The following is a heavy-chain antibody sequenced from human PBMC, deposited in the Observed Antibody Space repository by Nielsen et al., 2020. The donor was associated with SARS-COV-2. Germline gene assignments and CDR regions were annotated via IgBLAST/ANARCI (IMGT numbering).Heavy chain of an antibody. V-gene: IGHV3-33*06. CDR1: GFTFKNYG. J-gene: IGHJ6*02. CDR2: IWNDGNHK. Sequence: GGSLRLSCAASGFTFKNYGMHWVRQAPGKGLEWVAVIWNDGNHKYYADSVKGRFTVSRDNPKSMLLLQMSSLRAEDTAVYFCAKDRTAYYYGMDVWGQGTTVTVSS. CDR3: AKDRTAYYYGMDV.